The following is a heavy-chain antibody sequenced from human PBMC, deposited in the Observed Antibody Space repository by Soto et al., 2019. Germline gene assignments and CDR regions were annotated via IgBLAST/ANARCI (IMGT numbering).Heavy chain of an antibody. D-gene: IGHD1-26*01. J-gene: IGHJ4*02. V-gene: IGHV3-23*01. CDR3: AKAIVAATSGSDC. CDR2: ISGSGGST. Sequence: GGSLRLSCAASGFTFSSYAMSWVRQAPGKGLEWVSGISGSGGSTYYADSVKGRFTISRDNSKNTLYLQMDSLRAEDTAVYYCAKAIVAATSGSDCWGQGTLVTVSS. CDR1: GFTFSSYA.